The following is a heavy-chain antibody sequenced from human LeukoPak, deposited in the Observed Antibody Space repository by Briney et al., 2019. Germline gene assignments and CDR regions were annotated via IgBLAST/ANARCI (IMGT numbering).Heavy chain of an antibody. CDR3: ARVVLLWFGEGPSAFDI. J-gene: IGHJ3*02. D-gene: IGHD3-10*01. V-gene: IGHV4-4*02. CDR2: IYHSGST. CDR1: GGSISSSNW. Sequence: SETLSLTCSVSGGSISSSNWWSWVRQPPGKGLEWIGEIYHSGSTNYNPSLKSRVTISVDKSKNQFSLKLSSVTAADTAVYYCARVVLLWFGEGPSAFDIWGQGTMVTVSS.